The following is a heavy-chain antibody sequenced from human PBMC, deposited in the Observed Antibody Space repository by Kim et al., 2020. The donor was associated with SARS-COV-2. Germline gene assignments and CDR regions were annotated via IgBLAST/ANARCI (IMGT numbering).Heavy chain of an antibody. V-gene: IGHV4-39*01. Sequence: SETLSLTCTVSGGSISSSSYYWGWIRQPPGKGLEWIGSIYYSGSTYYNPSLKSRVTISVDTSKNQFSLKLSSVTAADTAVYYCVRTYYYYGMDVWGQGTTVTVSS. CDR3: VRTYYYYGMDV. J-gene: IGHJ6*02. CDR1: GGSISSSSYY. CDR2: IYYSGST.